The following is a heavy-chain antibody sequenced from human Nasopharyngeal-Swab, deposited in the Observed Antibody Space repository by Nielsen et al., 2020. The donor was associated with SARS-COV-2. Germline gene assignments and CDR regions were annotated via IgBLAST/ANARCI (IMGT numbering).Heavy chain of an antibody. CDR2: ISGSGGST. J-gene: IGHJ4*02. V-gene: IGHV3-23*01. CDR3: AKDIAMVRGVISFPYFDY. Sequence: WIRQPPGKGLEWVSAISGSGGSTYYADSVKGRFTIFRDNSKNTLYLQMNSLRAEDTAVYYCAKDIAMVRGVISFPYFDYWGQGTLVTVSS. D-gene: IGHD3-10*01.